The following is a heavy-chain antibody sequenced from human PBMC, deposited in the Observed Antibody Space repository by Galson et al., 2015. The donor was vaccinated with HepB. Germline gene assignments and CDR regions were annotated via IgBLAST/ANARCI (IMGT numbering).Heavy chain of an antibody. CDR1: GFTLTTYV. V-gene: IGHV3-23*01. Sequence: SLRLSCAASGFTLTTYVMTWVRQAPGKGLEWVSSISDSGSGAYYADSVTGRFAISRDNSKNTLYLQMNSLRAEDTAVYYCAKSRGSSWYYWYFDLWGRGTLVTVSS. CDR2: ISDSGSGA. D-gene: IGHD6-13*01. J-gene: IGHJ2*01. CDR3: AKSRGSSWYYWYFDL.